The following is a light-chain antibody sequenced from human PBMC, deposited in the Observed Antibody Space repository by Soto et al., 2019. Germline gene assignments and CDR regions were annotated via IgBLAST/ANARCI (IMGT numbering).Light chain of an antibody. Sequence: EIVLTQSPATLSLSPGERATLSCWASQSVGRSLAWYQQKPGQAPRLLINDASNRATGIPARFGGSGSGTDFTLTISSLEPEDFVVYYCQQRNDWHLTFGGGTNVAIK. CDR1: QSVGRS. V-gene: IGKV3-11*01. J-gene: IGKJ4*01. CDR3: QQRNDWHLT. CDR2: DAS.